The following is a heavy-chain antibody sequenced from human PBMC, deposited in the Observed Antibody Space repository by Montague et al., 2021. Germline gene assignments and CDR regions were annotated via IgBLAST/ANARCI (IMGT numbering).Heavy chain of an antibody. CDR2: LIGSGGST. CDR3: AKVGIGWYWFFDY. D-gene: IGHD6-19*01. CDR1: GFTFSSYA. J-gene: IGHJ4*02. V-gene: IGHV3-23*01. Sequence: SLRLSCAASGFTFSSYAMSWVRQAPGKGLEWVSGLIGSGGSTYYADSVKGRFTISRDNSKNTLYLQMNSLRAEDTAVYYCAKVGIGWYWFFDYWGQGTLVTVSS.